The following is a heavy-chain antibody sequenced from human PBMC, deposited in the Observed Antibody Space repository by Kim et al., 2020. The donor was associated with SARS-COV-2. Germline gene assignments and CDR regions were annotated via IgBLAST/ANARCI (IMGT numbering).Heavy chain of an antibody. CDR2: ISTYNGDT. Sequence: ASVKVSCKASGYTFTSYGLTWLRQAPGQGLEWMGWISTYNGDTNYAQNLQGRVTLTTDTSTSTAYMELRSLRSDDTAVYYCARDPGQYYDILTGYYTPYYFDSWGQGTLVIVSS. CDR1: GYTFTSYG. D-gene: IGHD3-9*01. CDR3: ARDPGQYYDILTGYYTPYYFDS. J-gene: IGHJ4*02. V-gene: IGHV1-18*01.